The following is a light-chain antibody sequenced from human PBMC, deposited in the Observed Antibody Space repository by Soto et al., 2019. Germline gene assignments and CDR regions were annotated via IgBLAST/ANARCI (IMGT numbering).Light chain of an antibody. CDR1: RSDVGSYNY. CDR3: NSYAGTSYV. Sequence: QSALTQPASVSGSPGQSITISCTGTRSDVGSYNYVSWYQQYPGKAPKLMIYGVSNRPSGVSNRFSGFKSGNTASLTISGLQAEDEADYYCNSYAGTSYVFGTGTKLTVL. J-gene: IGLJ1*01. CDR2: GVS. V-gene: IGLV2-14*01.